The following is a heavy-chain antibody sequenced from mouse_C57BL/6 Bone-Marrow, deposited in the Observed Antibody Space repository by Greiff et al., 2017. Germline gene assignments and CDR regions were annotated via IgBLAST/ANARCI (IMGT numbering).Heavy chain of an antibody. CDR1: GYTFTDYY. J-gene: IGHJ3*01. Sequence: QFQLLQSGPELVKPGASVKISCKSSGYTFTDYYINWVKQRPGQGLEWIGWIFPGCGSTYYTEKFKGIATLTADKTSRTAYMQLSSLTSEDSAVYFCARGYGIRFAYWGQGTLVTVSA. D-gene: IGHD1-1*01. V-gene: IGHV1-75*01. CDR2: IFPGCGST. CDR3: ARGYGIRFAY.